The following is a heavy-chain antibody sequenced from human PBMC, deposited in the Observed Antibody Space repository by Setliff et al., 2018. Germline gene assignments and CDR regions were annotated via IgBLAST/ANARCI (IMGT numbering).Heavy chain of an antibody. Sequence: PSATLSLTCAVSGFSISSGYYWGWIRQPPGKGLEWIVNIHHSGKAYYNPSLKSRVTMSVDTSKNHVSLKLSSVTAADTAVYYCARAHTWSLPNDNSGYPGWFDPWGQGTLGTVS. CDR2: IHHSGKA. V-gene: IGHV4-38-2*01. CDR1: GFSISSGYY. J-gene: IGHJ5*02. CDR3: ARAHTWSLPNDNSGYPGWFDP. D-gene: IGHD3-22*01.